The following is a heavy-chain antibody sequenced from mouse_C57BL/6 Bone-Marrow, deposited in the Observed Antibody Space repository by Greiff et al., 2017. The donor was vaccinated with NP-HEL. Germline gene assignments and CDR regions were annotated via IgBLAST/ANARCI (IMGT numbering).Heavy chain of an antibody. CDR1: GYTFTDHT. CDR3: ARYKYYGTRREDYCDY. V-gene: IGHV1-78*01. CDR2: IYPRDGST. D-gene: IGHD1-1*01. J-gene: IGHJ2*01. Sequence: QVQLQQSDAELVKPGASVKISCKVSGYTFTDHTIHWMKQRPEQGLEWIGYIYPRDGSTKYNEKFKGKATLTADKSSSTAYMQLNSLTSEDSAVYFCARYKYYGTRREDYCDYWGQGTTLTVSS.